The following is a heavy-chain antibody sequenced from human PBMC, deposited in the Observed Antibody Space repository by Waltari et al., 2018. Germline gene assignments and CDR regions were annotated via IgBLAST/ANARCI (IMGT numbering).Heavy chain of an antibody. CDR1: GFTFSTYW. J-gene: IGHJ6*02. CDR3: ARDYGMDV. V-gene: IGHV3-74*01. Sequence: EVQLVESGGDLVQPGGSLRLSCAASGFTFSTYWMNWVRQAPGKGLVWVSRINNDGSSTSYADSVKGRFTISRDNARNTLYLQMSSLRVEDTAVYYCARDYGMDVWGQGTTVTVSS. CDR2: INNDGSST.